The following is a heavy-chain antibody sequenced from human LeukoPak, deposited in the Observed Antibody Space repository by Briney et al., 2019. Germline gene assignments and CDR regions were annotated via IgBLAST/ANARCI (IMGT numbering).Heavy chain of an antibody. J-gene: IGHJ3*02. D-gene: IGHD3-22*01. V-gene: IGHV1-46*01. CDR3: ARPGTTADSSGYSYSDAFDI. Sequence: GASVKVSCKASGYTFTSYYINWVRQAPGQGLEWMGIINPSGGTTTSAQKFQGRVTMTRDTSTSTVYMELSSLRSDDTAVYYCARPGTTADSSGYSYSDAFDIWGQGTMVTVSS. CDR2: INPSGGTT. CDR1: GYTFTSYY.